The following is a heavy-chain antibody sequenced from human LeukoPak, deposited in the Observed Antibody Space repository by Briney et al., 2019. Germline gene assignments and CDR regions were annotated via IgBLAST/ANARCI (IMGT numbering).Heavy chain of an antibody. CDR3: ARDAQRGFDYSNSLEY. Sequence: GGSLTLSCAATGFTFNHYGMHWIRQAPGKGLEWVAVIWSDGSNRFYAGSVKGRFTISRDNSQTTLFLQMNSLRAEDTAMYYCARDAQRGFDYSNSLEYWGHGTLVTVSS. CDR1: GFTFNHYG. D-gene: IGHD4-11*01. J-gene: IGHJ4*01. V-gene: IGHV3-33*01. CDR2: IWSDGSNR.